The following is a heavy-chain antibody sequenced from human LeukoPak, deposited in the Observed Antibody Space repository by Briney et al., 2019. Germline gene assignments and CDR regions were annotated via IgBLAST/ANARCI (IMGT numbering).Heavy chain of an antibody. Sequence: ASVKVSCKASGYTFTSYAISWVRQAPGQGLEWMGWISAYNGNTNYAQKLQGRVTMTTDTSTSTAYMELRSLRSDDTAVYYCARAAVTTSDFDYWGQGTLVTVSS. CDR1: GYTFTSYA. CDR2: ISAYNGNT. V-gene: IGHV1-18*01. CDR3: ARAAVTTSDFDY. J-gene: IGHJ4*02. D-gene: IGHD4-17*01.